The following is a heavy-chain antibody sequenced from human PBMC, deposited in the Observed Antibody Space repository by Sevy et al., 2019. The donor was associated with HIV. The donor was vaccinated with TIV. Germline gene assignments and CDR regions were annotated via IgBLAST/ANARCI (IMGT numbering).Heavy chain of an antibody. CDR1: GFPFNIYS. Sequence: GGSLRLSCATSGFPFNIYSMSWVRQAPGKGLEWVSTLSFGCGKINYADSVKGRFTISRDNSENTLYLEMNSLRAEDTALYYCAREGCTKPHDYWGQGTVVTVSS. D-gene: IGHD2-8*01. V-gene: IGHV3-23*01. J-gene: IGHJ4*02. CDR3: AREGCTKPHDY. CDR2: LSFGCGKI.